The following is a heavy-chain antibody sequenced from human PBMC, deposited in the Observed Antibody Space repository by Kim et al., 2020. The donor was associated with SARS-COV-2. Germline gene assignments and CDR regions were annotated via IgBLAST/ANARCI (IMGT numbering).Heavy chain of an antibody. Sequence: SETLSLTCTVSGGSISSGGYYWSWIRQHPGKGLEWIGYIYYSGSTYYNPSLKSRVTISVDTSKNQFSLKLSSVTAADTAVYYCARSVTIFGLVLTYYFDYWGQGTLVTVSS. D-gene: IGHD3-3*01. J-gene: IGHJ4*02. CDR1: GGSISSGGYY. CDR3: ARSVTIFGLVLTYYFDY. V-gene: IGHV4-31*03. CDR2: IYYSGST.